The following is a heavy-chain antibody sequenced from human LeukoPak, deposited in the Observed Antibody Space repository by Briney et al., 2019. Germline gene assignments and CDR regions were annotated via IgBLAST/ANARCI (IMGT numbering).Heavy chain of an antibody. J-gene: IGHJ5*02. CDR3: ARDHMADQLLPSRGWFDP. V-gene: IGHV4-30-4*01. CDR1: GGSISSGDYY. CDR2: IYYSGST. D-gene: IGHD2-2*01. Sequence: SETLSLTCTVSGGSISSGDYYWSWIRQPPGKGLEWIGYIYYSGSTYYNQSLKSRVTISVDTSKNQFSLKLSSVTAADTAVYYCARDHMADQLLPSRGWFDPWGQGTLVTVSS.